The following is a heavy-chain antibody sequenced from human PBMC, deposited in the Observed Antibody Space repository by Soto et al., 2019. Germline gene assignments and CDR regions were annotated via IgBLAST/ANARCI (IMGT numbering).Heavy chain of an antibody. CDR3: AKDRRPWLQTSEGWFDP. J-gene: IGHJ5*02. D-gene: IGHD6-19*01. Sequence: HPGGSLRLSCAASGITFNNYGMHWVRQAPGKGLEWVASILYEGTNKYYGDSVKGRFTISRDNSKNTMYLQMKSLRAEDTAVYYCAKDRRPWLQTSEGWFDPWGQGTLVTVSS. CDR1: GITFNNYG. CDR2: ILYEGTNK. V-gene: IGHV3-30*18.